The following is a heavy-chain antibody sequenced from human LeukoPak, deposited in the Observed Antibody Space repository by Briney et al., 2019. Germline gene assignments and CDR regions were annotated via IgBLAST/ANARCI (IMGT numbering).Heavy chain of an antibody. V-gene: IGHV3-20*04. CDR3: ARGLTYYDSSGYFPWDYFDY. Sequence: GGSLRLSCAASGFTFDDYGMSWVRQAPGKGLEWVSGINWNGGSTGYADSVKGRFTISRDNAKNSLYLQMNSLRAEDTALYYCARGLTYYDSSGYFPWDYFDYWGPGTLVTVSS. J-gene: IGHJ4*02. CDR2: INWNGGST. D-gene: IGHD3-22*01. CDR1: GFTFDDYG.